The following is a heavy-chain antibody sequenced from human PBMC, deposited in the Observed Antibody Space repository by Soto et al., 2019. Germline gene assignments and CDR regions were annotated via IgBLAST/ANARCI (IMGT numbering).Heavy chain of an antibody. V-gene: IGHV4-59*01. Sequence: ETLSLTCTVSGGSISRYYWSWIRQPPGKGLEWIGYLYNTGSTVYNPSFKSRVTISVDTSKNQFSLKLNSVTAADTAVYYCARDLWGYCGTDCYPLDVWGQGTTVTVSS. CDR3: ARDLWGYCGTDCYPLDV. CDR2: LYNTGST. CDR1: GGSISRYY. J-gene: IGHJ6*02. D-gene: IGHD2-21*02.